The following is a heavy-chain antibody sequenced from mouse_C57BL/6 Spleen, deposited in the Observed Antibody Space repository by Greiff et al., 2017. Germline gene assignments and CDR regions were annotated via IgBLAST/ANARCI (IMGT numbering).Heavy chain of an antibody. Sequence: EVQLQQSGPGLVKPSQSLSLSCSVTGYSITSGYYWYWIRQFPGNKLEWMGFISYDGSNNYNPSLKNRITITRDTSKNQFFLELNSVTTEDTATXYCARLYDDDDYYAVDYWGQGTSVTVSS. D-gene: IGHD2-4*01. CDR3: ARLYDDDDYYAVDY. V-gene: IGHV3-6*01. J-gene: IGHJ4*01. CDR1: GYSITSGYY. CDR2: ISYDGSN.